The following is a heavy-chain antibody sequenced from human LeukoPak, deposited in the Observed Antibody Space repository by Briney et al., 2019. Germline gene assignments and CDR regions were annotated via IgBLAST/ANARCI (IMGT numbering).Heavy chain of an antibody. Sequence: GGSLRLSCAASGFTFSDYYMSWIRQAPGKGLEWVSYISGTDNTIYYADSVKGRFTMSRDNAKNSLYLQMNSLRAEDTAVYYCTRDGSNGYHPLGWFDYWGQGTLVTVSS. CDR3: TRDGSNGYHPLGWFDY. CDR1: GFTFSDYY. D-gene: IGHD3-16*01. CDR2: ISGTDNTI. V-gene: IGHV3-11*01. J-gene: IGHJ4*02.